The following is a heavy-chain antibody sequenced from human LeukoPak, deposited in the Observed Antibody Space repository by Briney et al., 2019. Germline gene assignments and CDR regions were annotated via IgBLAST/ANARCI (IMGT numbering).Heavy chain of an antibody. V-gene: IGHV3-21*04. D-gene: IGHD3-22*01. Sequence: GRSLRLSCAASGFTFSSYSMNWVRQAPGKGLEWVSSISSSSSYIYYADSVKGRFTISRDNAKNSLYLQMNSLRAEDTAVYYCAKDGYYYDSSGYQRDYFDYWGQGTLVTVSS. CDR3: AKDGYYYDSSGYQRDYFDY. CDR1: GFTFSSYS. J-gene: IGHJ4*02. CDR2: ISSSSSYI.